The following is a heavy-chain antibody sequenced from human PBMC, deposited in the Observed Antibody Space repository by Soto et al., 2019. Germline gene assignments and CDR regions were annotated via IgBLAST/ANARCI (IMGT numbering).Heavy chain of an antibody. CDR1: GYTFTSYG. D-gene: IGHD3-3*01. V-gene: IGHV1-18*01. J-gene: IGHJ6*03. CDR2: ISAYNGNT. Sequence: GASVKVSCKASGYTFTSYGISWVRQAPGQGLEWMGWISAYNGNTNYAQKLQGRVIMTTDTSTSTAYMELRSLRSDDTAVYYCARGKYDFWSGPTGPYYYYMDVWGKGTTVTVSS. CDR3: ARGKYDFWSGPTGPYYYYMDV.